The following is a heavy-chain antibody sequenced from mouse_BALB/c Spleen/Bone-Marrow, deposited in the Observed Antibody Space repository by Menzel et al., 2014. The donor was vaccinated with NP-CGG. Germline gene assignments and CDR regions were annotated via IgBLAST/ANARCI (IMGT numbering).Heavy chain of an antibody. Sequence: VHVKQSGAELVKPGASVKLSCTASGFNIKDTYMHWVKQRPEQGLEWIGRIDPANGNTKYDPKFQGKATITADTSSNTAYLQLSSLTSEDTAVYYCASYYYGHYFDYWGQVTPLTVSS. CDR2: IDPANGNT. CDR3: ASYYYGHYFDY. D-gene: IGHD1-1*01. CDR1: GFNIKDTY. V-gene: IGHV14-3*02. J-gene: IGHJ2*01.